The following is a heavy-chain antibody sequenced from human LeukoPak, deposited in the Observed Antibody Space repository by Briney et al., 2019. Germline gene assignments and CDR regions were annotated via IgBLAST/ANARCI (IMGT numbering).Heavy chain of an antibody. J-gene: IGHJ4*02. CDR1: GFTFSSYS. Sequence: GGSLRLSCAASGFTFSSYSMNWVRQAPGKGLEWVSYISSSSSTIYYADSVKGRFTISRDNAKNSLYPQMNSLRAEDTAVYYCARDVYYYGSGSYRRFDYWGQGTLVTVSS. CDR3: ARDVYYYGSGSYRRFDY. D-gene: IGHD3-10*01. V-gene: IGHV3-48*01. CDR2: ISSSSSTI.